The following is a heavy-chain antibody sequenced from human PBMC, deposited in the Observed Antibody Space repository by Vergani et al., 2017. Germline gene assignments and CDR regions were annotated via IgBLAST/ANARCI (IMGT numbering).Heavy chain of an antibody. CDR3: ARGRTVTTLTWFDP. CDR2: IWSKPYGGTT. Sequence: EVHLVESGGGLVQPGRSLRLSCSGSGFTLGDYAMTWVRQAPGKGLEWVAFIWSKPYGGTTEYAASVKGRFTISRDDSKSIAYLQMSSLKAEDTAVYYCARGRTVTTLTWFDPWGQGTLVTVSS. J-gene: IGHJ5*02. V-gene: IGHV3-49*04. D-gene: IGHD4-17*01. CDR1: GFTLGDYA.